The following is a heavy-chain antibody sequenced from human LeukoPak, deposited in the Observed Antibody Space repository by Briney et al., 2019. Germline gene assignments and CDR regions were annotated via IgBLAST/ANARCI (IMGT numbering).Heavy chain of an antibody. Sequence: SETLSLTCTVSGGSISSGDYCWSWIRQPPGKGLEWIAYMYYSGSTYYNPSLRSRVTMSADTSKNQLSLKLSSVTAADTAVYYCARPYYYDSRIDPWGQGILVTVSS. J-gene: IGHJ5*02. D-gene: IGHD3-22*01. CDR1: GGSISSGDYC. CDR3: ARPYYYDSRIDP. CDR2: MYYSGST. V-gene: IGHV4-30-4*01.